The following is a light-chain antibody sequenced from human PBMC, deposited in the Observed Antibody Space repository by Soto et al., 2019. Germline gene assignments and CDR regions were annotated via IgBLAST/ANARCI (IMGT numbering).Light chain of an antibody. V-gene: IGKV3-20*01. CDR3: QHYGSSPT. Sequence: EIVLTQSPGTLSLSPGERATLSCRASQSVGSSYLAWYQQKPGQAPRLLIYGASSRATGIPDRFSGSGSGTDFTLTISRLEPEAFAVYYCQHYGSSPTFSQGTKVEIK. J-gene: IGKJ1*01. CDR1: QSVGSSY. CDR2: GAS.